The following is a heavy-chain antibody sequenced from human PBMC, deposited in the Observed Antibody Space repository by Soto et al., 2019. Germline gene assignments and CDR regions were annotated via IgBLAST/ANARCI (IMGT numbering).Heavy chain of an antibody. CDR1: GFTFDDYG. CDR3: TRSVRCNPGFDY. CDR2: IKWNGGST. D-gene: IGHD2-8*01. Sequence: EVQLVESGGSVERPGGSLRLSCAASGFTFDDYGMSWVRQAPGKGLEWVSGIKWNGGSTGYADSVKGRFTISRDNAKNSLYLQMNSLRAEDTALYYCTRSVRCNPGFDYWGQGTLVTVSS. J-gene: IGHJ4*02. V-gene: IGHV3-20*04.